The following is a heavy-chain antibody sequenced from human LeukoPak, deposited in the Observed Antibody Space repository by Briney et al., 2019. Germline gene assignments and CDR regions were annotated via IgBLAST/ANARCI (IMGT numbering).Heavy chain of an antibody. CDR1: GFTFSSYA. V-gene: IGHV3-30-3*01. CDR2: ISYDGSNK. D-gene: IGHD6-19*01. J-gene: IGHJ4*02. Sequence: GGFLRLSCAASGFTFSSYAVHWVRQAPGKGLEWVAVISYDGSNKYYADSVKGRFTISRDNSKNTLYLQMNSLRAEDTAVYYCASAAVAGTFDYWGQGTLVTVSS. CDR3: ASAAVAGTFDY.